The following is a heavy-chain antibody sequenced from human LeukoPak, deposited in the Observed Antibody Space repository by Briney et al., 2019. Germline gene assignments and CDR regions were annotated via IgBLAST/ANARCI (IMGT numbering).Heavy chain of an antibody. CDR3: ARTGGYSYGFLDY. V-gene: IGHV4-61*01. CDR2: IYYSGST. D-gene: IGHD5-18*01. J-gene: IGHJ4*02. Sequence: SETLSLTCTVSGGSVSSGSYYWSWIRQPPGEGLEWLGYIYYSGSTTYNPSLKSRVTISVDTSKNQFSLKLSSVTAADTAVYYCARTGGYSYGFLDYWGQGTLVTVSS. CDR1: GGSVSSGSYY.